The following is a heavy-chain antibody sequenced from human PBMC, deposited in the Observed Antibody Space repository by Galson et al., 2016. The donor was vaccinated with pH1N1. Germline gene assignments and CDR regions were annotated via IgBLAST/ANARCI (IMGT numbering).Heavy chain of an antibody. Sequence: QSGAEVTKPGESLKISCKGFGYSFSSYWIGWVRQMPGKGLEWMGIIFPGDSDTTYNPSFQGQVTISADKSISTAYLQWSSLKDSDTAMYYCARQGESSGWESWGQGTQVTVSS. D-gene: IGHD6-19*01. CDR1: GYSFSSYW. CDR2: IFPGDSDT. V-gene: IGHV5-51*01. J-gene: IGHJ5*02. CDR3: ARQGESSGWES.